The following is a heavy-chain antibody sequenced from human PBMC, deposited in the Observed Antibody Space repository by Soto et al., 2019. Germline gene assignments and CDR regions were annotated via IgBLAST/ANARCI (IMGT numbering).Heavy chain of an antibody. CDR2: INPSGGST. J-gene: IGHJ6*03. CDR1: GYTFTSYY. CDR3: ARDQGPSTLYYDYYYMDV. V-gene: IGHV1-46*03. Sequence: QVQLVQSGAEVKKPGASVTVSCKASGYTFTSYYIHWVRQAPGQGLEWMGIINPSGGSTSYAQKFQGRVTMTRDTSTSTVYMAVSGLRSEDTAVYYCARDQGPSTLYYDYYYMDVWGKGTTVTVSS.